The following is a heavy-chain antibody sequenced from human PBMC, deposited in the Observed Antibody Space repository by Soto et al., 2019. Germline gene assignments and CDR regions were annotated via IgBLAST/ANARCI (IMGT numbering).Heavy chain of an antibody. CDR2: IIPIFGTA. Sequence: QVQLVQSGAEVKKPGSSVQFSCKASGGTFRSYAISWVRQAPGQGLEWMGGIIPIFGTANYAQKLQGRVTITADESTSTAYMELSSMRSEDTAVYYCERDRGIAAAGSSNWFAPWGQGPVVTVSS. V-gene: IGHV1-69*01. D-gene: IGHD6-13*01. J-gene: IGHJ5*02. CDR1: GGTFRSYA. CDR3: ERDRGIAAAGSSNWFAP.